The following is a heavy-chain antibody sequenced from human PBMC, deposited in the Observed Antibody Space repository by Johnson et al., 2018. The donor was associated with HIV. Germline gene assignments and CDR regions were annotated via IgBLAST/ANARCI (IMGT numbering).Heavy chain of an antibody. V-gene: IGHV3-7*03. Sequence: VQLVESGGGVVQPGGSLRLSCAASGFTVSSNYMSWVRQAPGKGLEWVANINQDGSQNYYVDSVKGRFTISRDNAENSLYLQMNSLRAEDTAVYYCAKPPGDWAIRGDEAFDIWGQGTMVTVSS. D-gene: IGHD3-10*01. CDR2: INQDGSQN. CDR1: GFTVSSNY. CDR3: AKPPGDWAIRGDEAFDI. J-gene: IGHJ3*02.